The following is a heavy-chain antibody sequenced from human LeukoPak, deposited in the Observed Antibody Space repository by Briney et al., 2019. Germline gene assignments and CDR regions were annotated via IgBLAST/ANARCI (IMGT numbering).Heavy chain of an antibody. CDR2: ISAYNGNT. J-gene: IGHJ5*02. CDR1: GYSFTSYG. CDR3: ARDRYRNWFDP. Sequence: ASVKVSCKASGYSFTSYGISWVRQAPGQGLEWMGWISAYNGNTNYAQRLQGRVTMTTDTSTSTAYMELRSLRSDDTAVYYCARDRYRNWFDPWGQGTLVTVSS. D-gene: IGHD1-26*01. V-gene: IGHV1-18*01.